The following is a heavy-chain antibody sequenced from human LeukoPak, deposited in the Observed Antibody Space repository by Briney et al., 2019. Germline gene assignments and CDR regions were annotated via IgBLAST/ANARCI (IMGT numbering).Heavy chain of an antibody. Sequence: GGSLRLSCVGSGFTFSSYWMNWARQAPGKGLEWVASINHNGNVNYYVDSVKGRFTISRDNAKNSLYLQMGNLRAEDTAVYFCARGGGLDVWGQGATVTVSS. J-gene: IGHJ6*02. D-gene: IGHD3-16*01. V-gene: IGHV3-7*03. CDR1: GFTFSSYW. CDR3: ARGGGLDV. CDR2: INHNGNVN.